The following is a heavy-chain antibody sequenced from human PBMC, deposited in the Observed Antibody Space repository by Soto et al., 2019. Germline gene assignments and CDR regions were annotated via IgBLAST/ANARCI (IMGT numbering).Heavy chain of an antibody. D-gene: IGHD6-6*01. CDR3: ARDSGSLSFNWFDP. Sequence: GGSLRLSCAASGFTFSSYAMHWVRQAPGKGLEWVAAISYDGSNKYYADSVKGRFTISRDNSKNTLYLQMNSLRAEDTAVYYCARDSGSLSFNWFDPWGQGTLVTVSS. CDR2: ISYDGSNK. CDR1: GFTFSSYA. V-gene: IGHV3-30-3*01. J-gene: IGHJ5*02.